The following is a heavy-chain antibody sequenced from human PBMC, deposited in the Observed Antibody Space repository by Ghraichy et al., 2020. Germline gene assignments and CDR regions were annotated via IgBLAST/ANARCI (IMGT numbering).Heavy chain of an antibody. J-gene: IGHJ3*02. D-gene: IGHD3-22*01. Sequence: GGSLRLSCAASGFTFSSYAMSWVRQAPGKGLEWVSAISGSGGSTYYADSVKGRFTISRDNSKNTLYLQMNSLRVEDTAVYYCAKDRAGHYYDSSGSYAFDIWGQGTMVTVSS. CDR3: AKDRAGHYYDSSGSYAFDI. CDR2: ISGSGGST. CDR1: GFTFSSYA. V-gene: IGHV3-23*01.